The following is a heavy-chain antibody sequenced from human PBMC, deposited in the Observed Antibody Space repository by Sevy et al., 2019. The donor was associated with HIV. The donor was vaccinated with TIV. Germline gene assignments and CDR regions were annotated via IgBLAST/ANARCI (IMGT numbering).Heavy chain of an antibody. J-gene: IGHJ4*02. CDR2: ISSNGGST. V-gene: IGHV3-64*02. Sequence: GGCLRLSCAASGFSFSSYALHWVRQAPGKGLEYVSAISSNGGSTYYADSVKGRFTISRDNSKNTLYLQMGSLRAEDMAVYYCAREVLGGYSYSLDYWGQGTLVTVSS. D-gene: IGHD5-18*01. CDR3: AREVLGGYSYSLDY. CDR1: GFSFSSYA.